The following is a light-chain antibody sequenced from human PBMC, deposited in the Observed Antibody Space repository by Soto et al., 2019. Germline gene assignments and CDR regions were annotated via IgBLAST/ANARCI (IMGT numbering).Light chain of an antibody. CDR2: DVN. Sequence: QSVLTQPASVSGSPGQSITISCTGTSSDVGGYNYVSWYQQHPGKAPKLMIYDVNNQHSGVSNRFSGSKSGNTASLTISGLQAEDEADYYCISYTSSTTPGVFGGGTKLTVL. J-gene: IGLJ2*01. V-gene: IGLV2-14*01. CDR1: SSDVGGYNY. CDR3: ISYTSSTTPGV.